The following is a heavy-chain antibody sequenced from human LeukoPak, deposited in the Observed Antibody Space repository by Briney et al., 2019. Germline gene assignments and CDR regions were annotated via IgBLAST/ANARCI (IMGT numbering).Heavy chain of an antibody. J-gene: IGHJ5*02. CDR2: IYYTGST. CDR3: ARGGDSSGYEGRFDP. Sequence: PSETLSLTCAVSGGSISRSGYSWSWIRQPPGKGLDWIAYIYYTGSTYYNPSLKSRVTISLDTSKNQFSLKLTSVTAADTAVCYCARGGDSSGYEGRFDPWGQGTLVTVSS. V-gene: IGHV4-30-4*07. D-gene: IGHD3-22*01. CDR1: GGSISRSGYS.